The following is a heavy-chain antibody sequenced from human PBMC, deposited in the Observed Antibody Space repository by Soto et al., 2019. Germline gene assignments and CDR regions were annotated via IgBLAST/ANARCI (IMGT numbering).Heavy chain of an antibody. J-gene: IGHJ3*02. CDR3: ARHRTVTYDSSGYGAFDI. D-gene: IGHD3-22*01. V-gene: IGHV5-51*01. CDR1: GYSFTSYW. CDR2: IYPSDSDT. Sequence: PGESLKISCKGSGYSFTSYWIGWVRQLPGKGLEWMGIIYPSDSDTRYSPSFQCQVTISADKSISTAYLQWSSLKASDTAMYYCARHRTVTYDSSGYGAFDIWGQGTMVTVSS.